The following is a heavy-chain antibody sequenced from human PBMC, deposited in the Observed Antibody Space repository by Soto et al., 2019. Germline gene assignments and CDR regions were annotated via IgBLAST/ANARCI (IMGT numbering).Heavy chain of an antibody. CDR2: ISGSGGST. V-gene: IGHV3-23*01. J-gene: IGHJ3*02. Sequence: LRLSCAASVFTFSIYARSWVRQAPGKGLEWVSAISGSGGSTYYADSVKGRFTISRDNAKNSLYLQMNSLRAEDTAVYYCARWGSGYDPDAFDIWGQGTMVTVSS. CDR3: ARWGSGYDPDAFDI. CDR1: VFTFSIYA. D-gene: IGHD5-12*01.